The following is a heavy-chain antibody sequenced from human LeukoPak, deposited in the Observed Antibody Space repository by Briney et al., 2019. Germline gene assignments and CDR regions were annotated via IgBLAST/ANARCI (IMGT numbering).Heavy chain of an antibody. V-gene: IGHV1-2*02. J-gene: IGHJ4*02. CDR1: GYTFTSYG. Sequence: ASVKVSCKASGYTFTSYGISWVRQAPGQGLEWMGWINPNSGGTNYAQKFQGRVTMTRDTSISTAYMELSRLRSDDTAVYYCARDRQLLYEPTSFDYWGQGTLVTVSS. CDR3: ARDRQLLYEPTSFDY. D-gene: IGHD2-2*02. CDR2: INPNSGGT.